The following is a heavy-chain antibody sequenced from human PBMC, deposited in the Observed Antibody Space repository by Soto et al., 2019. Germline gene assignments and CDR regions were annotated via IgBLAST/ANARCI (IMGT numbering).Heavy chain of an antibody. Sequence: QVRLIQSGPEMMQPGASVRVSCKASGFTALSYAFHWVRQAPGQGPEWLGWLNGGVDGTSYSQRXXGXITIARGTSAKTVYLEVNALTSEGTAVYDCAREVKGVTSFDYWGQGTLVTVSS. V-gene: IGHV1-3*01. J-gene: IGHJ4*02. CDR3: AREVKGVTSFDY. D-gene: IGHD3-10*01. CDR1: GFTALSYA. CDR2: LNGGVDGT.